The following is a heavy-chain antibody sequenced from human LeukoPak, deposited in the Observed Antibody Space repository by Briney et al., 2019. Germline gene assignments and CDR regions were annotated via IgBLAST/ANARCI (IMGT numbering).Heavy chain of an antibody. J-gene: IGHJ4*02. Sequence: GGSLRLSCAASGVTSNYMTWVRQAPGKGLEWVSVIYNGGTTYYADSVKGRFTISRDNSKSTLFLYLQMNSLRTDDTAVYYCAGGGEAARSLDYWGQGTLVTVSS. CDR3: AGGGEAARSLDY. CDR1: GVTSNY. V-gene: IGHV3-66*02. D-gene: IGHD6-6*01. CDR2: IYNGGTT.